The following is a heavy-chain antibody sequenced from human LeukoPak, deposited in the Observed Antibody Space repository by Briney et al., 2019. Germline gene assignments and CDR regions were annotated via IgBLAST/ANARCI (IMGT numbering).Heavy chain of an antibody. CDR1: GFTFTSYY. CDR3: ARDHSGSWYPTYNWFDP. V-gene: IGHV1-46*01. J-gene: IGHJ5*02. D-gene: IGHD6-13*01. Sequence: GGSLRLSCAAPGFTFTSYYMHWVRQAPGQGLEWMGIINPSGGSTSYAQKFQGRVTMTRDTSTSTVYMELSSLRSEDTAVYYCARDHSGSWYPTYNWFDPWGQGTLVTVSS. CDR2: INPSGGST.